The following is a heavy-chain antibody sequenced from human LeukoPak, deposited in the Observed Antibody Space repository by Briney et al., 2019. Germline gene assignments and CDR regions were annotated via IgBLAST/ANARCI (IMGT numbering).Heavy chain of an antibody. D-gene: IGHD4-17*01. V-gene: IGHV4-31*03. CDR3: ARDPYGDSGYFDY. CDR1: GGSISSGGYY. J-gene: IGHJ4*02. Sequence: SETLSLTCTVSGGSISSGGYYWSWIRQHPGKGLEWIGYIYYSGSTCYNPSLKSRVTISVDTSKNQFSLKLSSVTAADTAVYYCARDPYGDSGYFDYWGQGTLVTVSS. CDR2: IYYSGST.